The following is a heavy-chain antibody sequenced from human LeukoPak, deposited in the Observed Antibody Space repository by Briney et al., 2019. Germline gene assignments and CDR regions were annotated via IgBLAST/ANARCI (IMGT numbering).Heavy chain of an antibody. V-gene: IGHV4-34*01. CDR2: INHSGDT. CDR1: GGAFSGYY. J-gene: IGHJ4*02. CDR3: ARGSRNYNTYEGADY. Sequence: KPSETLSLTCAVYGGAFSGYYWSWIRQPPGKGLEWIGEINHSGDTKYNPSLKSRVSMSVDVSKDQFSLKLTSLTAADTAVYYCARGSRNYNTYEGADYWGQGTLVTVSS. D-gene: IGHD4-11*01.